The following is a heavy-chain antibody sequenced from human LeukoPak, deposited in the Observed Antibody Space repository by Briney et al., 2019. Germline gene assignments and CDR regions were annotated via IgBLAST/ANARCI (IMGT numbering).Heavy chain of an antibody. V-gene: IGHV3-23*01. CDR2: ISGSGGST. J-gene: IGHJ4*02. CDR1: GFTFSSYA. Sequence: GGSLRLSCAASGFTFSSYAMSWVRQAPGKGLEWVSAISGSGGSTYYADSVKGRFTISRDNSKNTLYLQMNSLRAEDTAVYYCAKDGALVGANTYFDYWGQGTLVTVSS. D-gene: IGHD1-26*01. CDR3: AKDGALVGANTYFDY.